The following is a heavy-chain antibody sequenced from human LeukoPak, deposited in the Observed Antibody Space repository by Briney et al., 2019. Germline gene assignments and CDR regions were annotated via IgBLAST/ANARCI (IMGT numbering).Heavy chain of an antibody. V-gene: IGHV3-7*01. CDR1: GFTLNDW. Sequence: GGSLRLSCGASGFTLNDWMSWVRQAPGKGLEWVANIKQDGSEKYYVDSVKGRFTISRDNAKNSLYLQMNSLRVEDTAVYYCARFMSMRGDYFDYWGQGTLDTVSS. CDR2: IKQDGSEK. D-gene: IGHD2/OR15-2a*01. J-gene: IGHJ4*02. CDR3: ARFMSMRGDYFDY.